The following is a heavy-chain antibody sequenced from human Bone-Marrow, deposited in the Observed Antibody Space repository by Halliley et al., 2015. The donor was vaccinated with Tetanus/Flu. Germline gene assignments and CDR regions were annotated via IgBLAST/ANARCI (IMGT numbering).Heavy chain of an antibody. CDR1: GGSISNDRYF. J-gene: IGHJ5*02. Sequence: TLSLTCTVSGGSISNDRYFWAWVRQPPGKGLEWIGSIHYSGSTYYSPSLKSRVTISVDTSRNQFSLRLSSVTAADTAVYYCASERGNDDYSIWFDPWGQGTLVTVSS. CDR3: ASERGNDDYSIWFDP. V-gene: IGHV4-39*07. CDR2: IHYSGST. D-gene: IGHD4-4*01.